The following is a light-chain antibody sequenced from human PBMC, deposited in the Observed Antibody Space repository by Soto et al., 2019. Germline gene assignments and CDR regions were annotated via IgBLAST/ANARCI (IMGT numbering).Light chain of an antibody. J-gene: IGKJ2*01. CDR1: QSVSSTY. CDR2: GAS. CDR3: QHYGSSPWT. Sequence: EIVLTQSPGTLSLFPGERATLSCRASQSVSSTYLAWYQQKPGQAPRLLIYGASSRATGIPDRFSGSGSGADFTLTISRLEPEDFAVYYCQHYGSSPWTFGQGTKLEIK. V-gene: IGKV3-20*01.